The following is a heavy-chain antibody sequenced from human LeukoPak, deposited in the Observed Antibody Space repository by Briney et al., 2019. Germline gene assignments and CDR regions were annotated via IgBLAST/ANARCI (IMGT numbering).Heavy chain of an antibody. D-gene: IGHD5-18*01. CDR1: GFTFRNYV. CDR3: ARGGTRGYSPVDH. J-gene: IGHJ4*02. V-gene: IGHV3-7*03. CDR2: IKQDGSER. Sequence: GGSLRLSCTASGFTFRNYVMSWVRQAPGKGLEWVANIKQDGSERNYVDSVKGRSTISRDNAKNSLFLQMNSLRVEDTAVYYCARGGTRGYSPVDHWGQGTLVTVSS.